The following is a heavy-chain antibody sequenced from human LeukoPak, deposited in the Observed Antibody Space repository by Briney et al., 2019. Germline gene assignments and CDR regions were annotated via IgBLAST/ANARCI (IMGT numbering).Heavy chain of an antibody. CDR3: ARGGGPYTGNYYYGMDV. J-gene: IGHJ6*04. V-gene: IGHV4-59*01. CDR1: GGPISSYY. CDR2: IYYSGST. Sequence: SETLSLTCTVSGGPISSYYWSWIRQPPGKGLEWIGYIYYSGSTNYNPSLKSRVTISVDTSKNQFSLKLSSVTAADTAVYYCARGGGPYTGNYYYGMDVWGKGTTVTVSS. D-gene: IGHD3-16*01.